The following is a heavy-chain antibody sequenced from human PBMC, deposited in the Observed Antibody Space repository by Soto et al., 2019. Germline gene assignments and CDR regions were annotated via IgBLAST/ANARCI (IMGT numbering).Heavy chain of an antibody. D-gene: IGHD6-19*01. V-gene: IGHV3-23*01. Sequence: GGSLRLSCAASGFTFSSYAMSWVRQPAGKGLEWVSAISGSGGSTYYADSVKGRFTISIDNSKNTLYLQMNSLRPDDTAVYYCAKLDSSRCYLGPFAIWGQGTIVTASS. CDR3: AKLDSSRCYLGPFAI. J-gene: IGHJ3*02. CDR1: GFTFSSYA. CDR2: ISGSGGST.